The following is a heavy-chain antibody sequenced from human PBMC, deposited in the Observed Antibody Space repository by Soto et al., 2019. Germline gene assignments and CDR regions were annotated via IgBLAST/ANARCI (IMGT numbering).Heavy chain of an antibody. J-gene: IGHJ4*02. CDR3: ARRGSGSDYEY. D-gene: IGHD1-26*01. Sequence: EVQLLESGGGLVQPGGSLSLSCAASGFTFSSYAMRWVRQAPGKGLEWVSAISGSGGSTYYADSVKGRFTISRDNSKNTLYLQMNSLRAEGTAVYYCARRGSGSDYEYWGQGTVVTDPS. CDR1: GFTFSSYA. CDR2: ISGSGGST. V-gene: IGHV3-23*01.